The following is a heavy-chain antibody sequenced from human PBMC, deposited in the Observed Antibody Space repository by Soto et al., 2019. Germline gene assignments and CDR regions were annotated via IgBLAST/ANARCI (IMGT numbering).Heavy chain of an antibody. CDR2: ISAYNGNT. D-gene: IGHD6-19*01. CDR3: ARDIHSSGWFDYFDY. CDR1: GYTFTSYG. V-gene: IGHV1-18*01. J-gene: IGHJ4*02. Sequence: GASVKVSCKASGYTFTSYGISWVRQAPGQGLEWMGWISAYNGNTNYAQKLQGRVTMTTDTSTSTAYMELRSLRSDDTAVYYCARDIHSSGWFDYFDYWGQGTLVTAPQ.